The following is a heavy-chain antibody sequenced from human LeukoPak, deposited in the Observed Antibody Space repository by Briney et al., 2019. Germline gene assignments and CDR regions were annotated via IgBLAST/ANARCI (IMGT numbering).Heavy chain of an antibody. D-gene: IGHD5-12*01. CDR3: AKGLFSAYDKYLDS. J-gene: IGHJ4*02. CDR2: ISATSSDV. CDR1: GFAFESYT. Sequence: PGGSLRLSCAGSGFAFESYTMTWVRQAPGKGLEWVSLISATSSDVNYAESVRGRFTISRDNVKNSLFLLMDSLRVEDTAIYYCAKGLFSAYDKYLDSWGQGTLVTVSS. V-gene: IGHV3-21*04.